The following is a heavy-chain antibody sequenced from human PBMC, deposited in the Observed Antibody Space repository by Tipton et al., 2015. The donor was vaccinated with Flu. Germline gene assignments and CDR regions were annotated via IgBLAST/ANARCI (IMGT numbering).Heavy chain of an antibody. CDR2: IYPDDSDT. D-gene: IGHD2-2*02. J-gene: IGHJ4*02. CDR3: AIQDCSSGTCYIDY. Sequence: QLVQSGAEVKKPGESLKISCRASGYSCTNYWIGWVRQMPGKGLEWMGIIYPDDSDTRYSPSFQGQVTISSDKSSGTAYLQWSSLEASDTAIYYCAIQDCSSGTCYIDYRGQGPLIAVSP. V-gene: IGHV5-51*01. CDR1: GYSCTNYW.